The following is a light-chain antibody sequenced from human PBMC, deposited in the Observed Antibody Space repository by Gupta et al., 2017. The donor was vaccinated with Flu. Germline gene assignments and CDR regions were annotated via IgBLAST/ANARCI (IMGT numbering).Light chain of an antibody. Sequence: QSALTQPRSVSGSPGQSVTISCTGTSSDVGGYNYVSWLQQQPGKAPKLMIYDVSKRPSGVPDRFSGSKSGNTASLTVSGLQAEDEADYHCCSYAGTYTWVFGGGTKLTVL. CDR1: SSDVGGYNY. CDR2: DVS. V-gene: IGLV2-11*01. CDR3: CSYAGTYTWV. J-gene: IGLJ3*02.